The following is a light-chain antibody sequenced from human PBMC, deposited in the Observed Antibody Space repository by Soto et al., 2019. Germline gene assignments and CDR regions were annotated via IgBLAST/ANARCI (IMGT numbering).Light chain of an antibody. CDR2: DAS. J-gene: IGKJ3*01. CDR1: QDISNY. CDR3: QQYGNLPFT. Sequence: DIQMTQSPSSLSASVGDRVTITCQASQDISNYLNWYQQKPGKVPRLLIYDASNLEIGVPSRFSGSGSGTDYTFTISSLQPEDIATYYCQQYGNLPFTFGPGTKVNIK. V-gene: IGKV1-33*01.